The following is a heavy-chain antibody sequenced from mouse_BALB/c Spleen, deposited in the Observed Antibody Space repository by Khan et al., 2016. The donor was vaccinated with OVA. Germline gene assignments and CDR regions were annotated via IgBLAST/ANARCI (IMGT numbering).Heavy chain of an antibody. J-gene: IGHJ3*01. D-gene: IGHD1-1*01. CDR3: ARSDYYGVAY. V-gene: IGHV5-17*02. CDR2: ISSGSSTI. Sequence: EVELVESGGGLVQPGGSRKLSCAASGFTFSGFGMHWVRQAPEKGLEWVAYISSGSSTIYYADTLKGRFPISRDNPKNTLFLQMTSLRSEDTAMYYCARSDYYGVAYWGQGTLVTVSA. CDR1: GFTFSGFG.